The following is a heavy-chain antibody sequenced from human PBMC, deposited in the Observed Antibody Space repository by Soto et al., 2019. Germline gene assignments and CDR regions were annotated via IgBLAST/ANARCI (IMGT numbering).Heavy chain of an antibody. Sequence: GGSLRLSCAASGFTISSYGMHWVRQAPGKGLEWVAVISYDGSNKYYADSVKGRFTISRDNSKNTLYLQMNSLRAEDTAVYYCAREYGKSRDAFDIWGQGTMVTVSS. CDR3: AREYGKSRDAFDI. V-gene: IGHV3-30*03. J-gene: IGHJ3*02. D-gene: IGHD4-17*01. CDR1: GFTISSYG. CDR2: ISYDGSNK.